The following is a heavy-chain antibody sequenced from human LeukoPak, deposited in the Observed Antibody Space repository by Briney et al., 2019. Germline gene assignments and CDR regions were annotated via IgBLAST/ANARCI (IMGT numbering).Heavy chain of an antibody. D-gene: IGHD6-13*01. J-gene: IGHJ6*02. V-gene: IGHV3-33*01. CDR2: IWYDGSNK. Sequence: GRSLRLSCAAPGFTFSSYGMHWVRQAPGKGLEWVAVIWYDGSNKYYADSVKGRFTISRDNSKNTLYLQMNSLRAEDTAVYYCARDGIAAAGTGALDCGMDVWGQGTTVTVSS. CDR1: GFTFSSYG. CDR3: ARDGIAAAGTGALDCGMDV.